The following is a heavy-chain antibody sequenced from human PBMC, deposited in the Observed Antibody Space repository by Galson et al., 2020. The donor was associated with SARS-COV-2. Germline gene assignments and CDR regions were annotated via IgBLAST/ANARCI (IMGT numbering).Heavy chain of an antibody. Sequence: GGSLRLSCAASGFTFSAYTLHWVRQAPGKGLEWVALISYDGGNKYYADSVKGRFTISRDNSKNTLYLQMNSLRAEDTAVYYCARASGGGYSGSFYMWGQGTMVTVSS. CDR1: GFTFSAYT. D-gene: IGHD1-26*01. CDR3: ARASGGGYSGSFYM. V-gene: IGHV3-30-3*01. J-gene: IGHJ3*02. CDR2: ISYDGGNK.